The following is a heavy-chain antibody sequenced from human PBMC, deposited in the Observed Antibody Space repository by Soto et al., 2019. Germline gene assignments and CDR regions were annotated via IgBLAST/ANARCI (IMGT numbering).Heavy chain of an antibody. CDR3: AATTIFGVYHYFDY. J-gene: IGHJ4*02. CDR2: IYYSGST. Sequence: QVQLQESGPGLVKPSETLSLTCTVSGGSVSSGSYYWSWIRQPPGKGLEWIGYIYYSGSTNYNPSLKSRVTISVDTSKKQFSLKLSSVTAADTAVYYCAATTIFGVYHYFDYWGQGTLVTVSS. V-gene: IGHV4-61*01. CDR1: GGSVSSGSYY. D-gene: IGHD3-3*01.